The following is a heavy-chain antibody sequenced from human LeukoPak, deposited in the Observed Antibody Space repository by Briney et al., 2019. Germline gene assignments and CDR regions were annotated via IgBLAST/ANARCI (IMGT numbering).Heavy chain of an antibody. V-gene: IGHV4-59*01. Sequence: PSETLSLTCTVSGGSISSYYWSWIRQPPGKGLEWIGYIYYSGSTTYNPSLRSRVTISVDTSKNQFSLKLSSVTAADTAVYYCATRGRYCSSTSCYPIHDYWGQGTLVTVSS. J-gene: IGHJ4*02. D-gene: IGHD2-2*01. CDR2: IYYSGST. CDR1: GGSISSYY. CDR3: ATRGRYCSSTSCYPIHDY.